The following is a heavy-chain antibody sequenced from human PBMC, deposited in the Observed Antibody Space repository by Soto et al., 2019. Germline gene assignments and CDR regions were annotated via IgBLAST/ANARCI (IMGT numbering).Heavy chain of an antibody. V-gene: IGHV4-34*01. Sequence: QVQLQQWGAGLLKPSETLSLTCAVYGGSFSGYYWSWIRQPPGKGLEWIGEINHSGSTNYNPSLXSGVTISVGTPXPXCXXKLSSVTAADTAVYYCARAAPRYCSGGSCYSGRGSWGQGTLGTVCS. J-gene: IGHJ5*02. D-gene: IGHD2-15*01. CDR1: GGSFSGYY. CDR2: INHSGST. CDR3: ARAAPRYCSGGSCYSGRGS.